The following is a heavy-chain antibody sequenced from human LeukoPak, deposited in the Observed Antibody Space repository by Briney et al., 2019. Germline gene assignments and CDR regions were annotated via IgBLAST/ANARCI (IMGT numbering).Heavy chain of an antibody. D-gene: IGHD6-19*01. Sequence: GSLRLSCAAAGFTFSSYWMSWVRQAPGKGLEYIGEINDSGSSIYNPSLKNRVTISVDTSKKQISVNLTSVTAADTGVYYCARGPHQQWPPMQYWGQGSLVTVSS. CDR1: GFTFSSYW. CDR3: ARGPHQQWPPMQY. J-gene: IGHJ4*02. CDR2: INDSGSS. V-gene: IGHV4-34*01.